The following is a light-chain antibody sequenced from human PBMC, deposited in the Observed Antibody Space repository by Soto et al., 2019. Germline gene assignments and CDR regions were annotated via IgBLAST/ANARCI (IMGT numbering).Light chain of an antibody. CDR2: DVT. V-gene: IGLV2-11*01. CDR1: SSDVGGYNY. Sequence: QSALTQPRSVSGSPGQSVTISCTGTSSDVGGYNYVSWYEQHPVKATKLMIYDVTKRPSGVPDRFSGSKSGNTASLTISGLQAEDEADYYCCSYAGSYTLVFGTGTKLTVL. J-gene: IGLJ1*01. CDR3: CSYAGSYTLV.